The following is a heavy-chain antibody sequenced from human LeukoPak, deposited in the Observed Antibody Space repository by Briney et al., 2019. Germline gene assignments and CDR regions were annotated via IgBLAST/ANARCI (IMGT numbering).Heavy chain of an antibody. J-gene: IGHJ4*02. D-gene: IGHD3-10*01. V-gene: IGHV1-69*13. CDR3: AAPRRDGRTPHDVDMVRGFYN. Sequence: SVKVSCKASGYTFTSYGISWVRQAPGQGLEWMGGIIPIFGTANYAQKFQGRVTITADESTSTAYMELSSLRSEDTAVYYCAAPRRDGRTPHDVDMVRGFYNWGQGTLVTVSS. CDR1: GYTFTSYG. CDR2: IIPIFGTA.